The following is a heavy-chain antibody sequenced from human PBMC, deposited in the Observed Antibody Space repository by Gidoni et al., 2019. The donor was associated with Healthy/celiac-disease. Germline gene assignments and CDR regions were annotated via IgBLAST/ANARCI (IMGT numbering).Heavy chain of an antibody. D-gene: IGHD6-19*01. CDR3: ARGRFAVGRAVAGRFDP. CDR1: GYTFTGYY. J-gene: IGHJ5*02. Sequence: QVQLVQSGAEVKKPGASVKVSCKASGYTFTGYYMHWLRQAPGQGLEWMGWINPNSGGTNYAQKCQGRVTMTRDTSISTAYMGLSRLRSDDTAVYYCARGRFAVGRAVAGRFDPWGQGTLVTVSS. CDR2: INPNSGGT. V-gene: IGHV1-2*02.